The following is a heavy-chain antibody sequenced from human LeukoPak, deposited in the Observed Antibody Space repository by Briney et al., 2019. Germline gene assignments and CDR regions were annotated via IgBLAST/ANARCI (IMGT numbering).Heavy chain of an antibody. CDR1: GFTFSSYE. D-gene: IGHD1-7*01. CDR3: ARAGNYYFDL. V-gene: IGHV3-48*03. J-gene: IGHJ2*01. CDR2: ISYSGSTI. Sequence: GGSLRLSCAASGFTFSSYEMSWVRQAPGKGLEWVSYISYSGSTIYYADSVKGRFTISRDNAKNTLYLQMNSLRTEDAAVYCCARAGNYYFDLWGRGTQVTVSS.